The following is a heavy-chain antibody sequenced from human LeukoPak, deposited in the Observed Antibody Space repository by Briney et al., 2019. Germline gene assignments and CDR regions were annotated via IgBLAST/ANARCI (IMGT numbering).Heavy chain of an antibody. CDR2: IFSSGST. D-gene: IGHD6-13*01. Sequence: SETLSLTCSVSGGFLSPYYWNWIRQPPGKGLEWIGYIFSSGSTNYIPSLKSRVTISVDTSRNQFSLKLSSVTAADTAVYYCARQQIYFDYWGQGTLVTVSS. CDR1: GGFLSPYY. V-gene: IGHV4-4*09. CDR3: ARQQIYFDY. J-gene: IGHJ4*02.